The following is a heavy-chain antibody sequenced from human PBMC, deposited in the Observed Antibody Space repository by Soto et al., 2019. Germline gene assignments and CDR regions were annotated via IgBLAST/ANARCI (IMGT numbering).Heavy chain of an antibody. J-gene: IGHJ3*02. D-gene: IGHD2-15*01. CDR3: ASFSGGCSGGSCYSHDAFDI. CDR1: GGSISSYY. Sequence: QVQLQESGPGLVKPSETLSLTCTVSGGSISSYYWSWIRQPPGKGLEWIGYIYYSGSTNYNPSLKSRVTISVDTSKNQFSLKLSSVTAADTAVYYCASFSGGCSGGSCYSHDAFDIWGQGTMVTVSS. CDR2: IYYSGST. V-gene: IGHV4-59*08.